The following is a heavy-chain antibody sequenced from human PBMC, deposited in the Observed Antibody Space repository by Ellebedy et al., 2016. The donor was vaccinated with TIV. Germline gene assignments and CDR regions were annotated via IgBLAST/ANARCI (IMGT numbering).Heavy chain of an antibody. CDR3: ATDRYDDNNGCFDD. V-gene: IGHV1-18*01. Sequence: AASVKVSCKASAYTLTKNGVTWVRQAPGQGLEWMGRITSYNTNTSYSQKVQGRVTMTRDQSTSTVSMELSSLRSEDTAVYYCATDRYDDNNGCFDDWGQGTLVTVSS. D-gene: IGHD3-22*01. J-gene: IGHJ4*02. CDR2: ITSYNTNT. CDR1: AYTLTKNG.